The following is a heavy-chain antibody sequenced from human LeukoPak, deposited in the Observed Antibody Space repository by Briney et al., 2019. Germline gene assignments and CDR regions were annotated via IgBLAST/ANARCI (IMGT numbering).Heavy chain of an antibody. CDR2: ISAYNGNT. CDR3: ARDRDYGGNSCFDH. V-gene: IGHV1-18*04. CDR1: GYTFPDYY. D-gene: IGHD4-23*01. Sequence: ASVKVSCKASGYTFPDYYIQWVRQAPGQGLEWMGWISAYNGNTNYAQKLQGRVTMTTDTSTSTAYMELRSLRSDDTAVYYCARDRDYGGNSCFDHWGREPWSPSPQ. J-gene: IGHJ4*02.